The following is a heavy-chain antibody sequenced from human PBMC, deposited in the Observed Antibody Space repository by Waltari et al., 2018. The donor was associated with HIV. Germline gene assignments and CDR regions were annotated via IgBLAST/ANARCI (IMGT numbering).Heavy chain of an antibody. V-gene: IGHV1-8*01. CDR2: SNPQSENL. J-gene: IGHJ6*02. D-gene: IGHD1-26*01. CDR3: ARNSSGRGNRFFYYGLDV. CDR1: GYNFINHD. Sequence: QVNLVQSGPEVKRPGASVNISCRASGYNFINHDLNWVRQAPGQGLEWMGWSNPQSENLAFVYKVEDRVTVTTDVSMSTVYMELTSLTPGDTATYFCARNSSGRGNRFFYYGLDVWGQGTTVTVSS.